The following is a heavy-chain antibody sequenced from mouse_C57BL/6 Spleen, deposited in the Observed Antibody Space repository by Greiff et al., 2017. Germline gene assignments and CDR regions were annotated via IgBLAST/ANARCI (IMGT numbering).Heavy chain of an antibody. CDR3: ARDRFAY. J-gene: IGHJ3*01. Sequence: EVKLVESGPGLVKPSQSLSLTCSVTGYSITSGYYWNWIRQFPGNKLEWMGYISYDGSNNYNPSLKNRISITRDTSKNQFFLKLNSVTTEDTATYYCARDRFAYWGQGTLVTVSA. CDR1: GYSITSGYY. CDR2: ISYDGSN. V-gene: IGHV3-6*01.